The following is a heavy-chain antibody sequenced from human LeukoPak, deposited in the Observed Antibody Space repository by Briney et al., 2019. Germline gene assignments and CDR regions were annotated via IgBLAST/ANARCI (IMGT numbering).Heavy chain of an antibody. D-gene: IGHD3-22*01. CDR2: INCNSGGT. CDR3: ARTKGTSYYDNSGYGAFDI. J-gene: IGHJ3*02. CDR1: AFTFTDYY. Sequence: ASVKVSCKASAFTFTDYYMHWVRQAPGQGLEWMGYINCNSGGTNYAQKFQGRVTMTRDTSISTAYMELSWLRSDDTAVFYCARTKGTSYYDNSGYGAFDIWGQGTMATVSS. V-gene: IGHV1-2*02.